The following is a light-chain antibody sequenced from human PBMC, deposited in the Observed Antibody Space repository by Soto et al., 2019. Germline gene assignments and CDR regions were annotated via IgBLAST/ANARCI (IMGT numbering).Light chain of an antibody. J-gene: IGKJ2*01. CDR1: QHIRHF. CDR2: DAS. CDR3: QQFDNLPYT. V-gene: IGKV1-33*01. Sequence: DIQMTQSPSSLSASVGDRVTITCQASQHIRHFLNWYQQKPGKAPKLLIYDASNLETGVPSRFSGGGSGTDFTLIITSLQPEDFATYYCQQFDNLPYTFGLGTKLDI.